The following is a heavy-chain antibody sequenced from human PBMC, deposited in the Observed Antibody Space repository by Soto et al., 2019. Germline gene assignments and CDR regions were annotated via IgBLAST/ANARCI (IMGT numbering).Heavy chain of an antibody. CDR2: ISYDGSNK. CDR3: AKGFSYSVIDY. CDR1: GFTFSTYG. D-gene: IGHD5-18*01. Sequence: QVQLVECGGGVVQPGRYLRLSCAASGFTFSTYGMHWVRQAPGKGLEWVAVISYDGSNKYYADSVKGRFTISRDNSKNTLYLPMSSLRAEDMAVYYCAKGFSYSVIDYWGPGTLVTVSS. V-gene: IGHV3-30*18. J-gene: IGHJ4*02.